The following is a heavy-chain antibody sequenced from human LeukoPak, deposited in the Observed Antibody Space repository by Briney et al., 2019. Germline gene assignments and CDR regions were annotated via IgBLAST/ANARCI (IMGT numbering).Heavy chain of an antibody. CDR3: ARDQDDILTGYTLEY. D-gene: IGHD3-9*01. CDR2: ISYDGSNK. CDR1: GFTFSSYA. V-gene: IGHV3-30*04. J-gene: IGHJ4*02. Sequence: PGRSLRLSCAASGFTFSSYAMHWVRQAPGKGLEWVAVISYDGSNKYYADSVKGRFTISRDNSKNTLYLQMNSLRAEDTAVYYCARDQDDILTGYTLEYWGQGTLVTVSS.